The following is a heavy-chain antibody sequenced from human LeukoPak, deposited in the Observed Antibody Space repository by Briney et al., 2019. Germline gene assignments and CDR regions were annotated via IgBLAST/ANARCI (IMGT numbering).Heavy chain of an antibody. CDR2: ISSSSSYI. V-gene: IGHV3-21*01. Sequence: PGGSLRLSCAASGFTFSIYTMNWVRQTPGKGLEWVSSISSSSSYIYYEDSVKGRFTTSRDNAKNSLYLQMNSLRAEDTAVYFCARATWDPNYYYYMDVWGKGTTVTISS. J-gene: IGHJ6*03. D-gene: IGHD1-26*01. CDR1: GFTFSIYT. CDR3: ARATWDPNYYYYMDV.